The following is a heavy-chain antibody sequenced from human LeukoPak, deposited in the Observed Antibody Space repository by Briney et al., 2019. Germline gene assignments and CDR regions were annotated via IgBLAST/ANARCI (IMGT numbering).Heavy chain of an antibody. CDR2: IYYSGST. V-gene: IGHV4-39*07. J-gene: IGHJ3*02. CDR1: GGSISSSSYY. D-gene: IGHD2-2*02. Sequence: KTSETLSLTCTVSGGSISSSSYYWGWIRQPPGKGLEWIGSIYYSGSTYYNPSLKSRVTISVDTSKDQFSLKLSSVTAADTAVYYCARNIPLEAFDIWGQGTMVTVSS. CDR3: ARNIPLEAFDI.